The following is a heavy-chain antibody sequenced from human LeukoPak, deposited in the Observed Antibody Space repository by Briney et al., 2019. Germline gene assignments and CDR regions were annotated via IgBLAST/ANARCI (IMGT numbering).Heavy chain of an antibody. CDR1: GGSISSYY. CDR3: ARTRTTVVTPVVPYWYFDL. Sequence: SETLSLTCTVSGGSISSYYWSWIRQPPGKGLEWIGYIYYSGSTNYNPSLKSRVTISVDTSKNQFSLKLSSVTAADTAVYYCARTRTTVVTPVVPYWYFDLWGRGTLVTVSS. CDR2: IYYSGST. J-gene: IGHJ2*01. V-gene: IGHV4-59*08. D-gene: IGHD4-23*01.